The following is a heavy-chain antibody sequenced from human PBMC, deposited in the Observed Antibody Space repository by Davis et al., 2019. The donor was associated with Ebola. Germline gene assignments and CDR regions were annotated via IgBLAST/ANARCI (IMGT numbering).Heavy chain of an antibody. Sequence: SETLSLTCTVSGGSISSYYWSWIRQPPGKGLEWIGYIYSSGSTYYNPSLKSRLTISIDTSNNQFSLKLNSVTAADTAVYYCAKEPKIVYFDYWGQGTLVTVSS. CDR2: IYSSGST. CDR3: AKEPKIVYFDY. D-gene: IGHD2-15*01. J-gene: IGHJ4*02. CDR1: GGSISSYY. V-gene: IGHV4-59*01.